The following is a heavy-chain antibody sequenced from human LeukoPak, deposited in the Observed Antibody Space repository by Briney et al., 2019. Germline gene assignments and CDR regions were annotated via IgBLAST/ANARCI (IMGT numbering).Heavy chain of an antibody. CDR1: GFAFHNYA. D-gene: IGHD4-23*01. CDR2: INWNSDTK. Sequence: PGGSLRLSCVGSGFAFHNYAMHWVRRPPGEGLEWVSAINWNSDTKAYADSVKGRFTISRDRARNSLYLQMDSLRPEDTALYYCAKDTGGNGAYFYAMDVWGQGTSVTVSS. CDR3: AKDTGGNGAYFYAMDV. J-gene: IGHJ6*02. V-gene: IGHV3-9*01.